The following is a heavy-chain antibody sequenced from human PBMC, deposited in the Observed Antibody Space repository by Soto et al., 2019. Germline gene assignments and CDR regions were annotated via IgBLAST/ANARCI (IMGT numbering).Heavy chain of an antibody. Sequence: SETLSLTCTVSGGSISSGDYYWSWIRQPPGKGLEWIGYIYYSGSTYYNPSLKSRVTISVDTSKNQFSLELSSVTAADTAVYYCVRRALTGISGHYYYYMDVWGKGTKVTVSS. CDR1: GGSISSGDYY. V-gene: IGHV4-30-4*01. J-gene: IGHJ6*03. D-gene: IGHD4-4*01. CDR2: IYYSGST. CDR3: VRRALTGISGHYYYYMDV.